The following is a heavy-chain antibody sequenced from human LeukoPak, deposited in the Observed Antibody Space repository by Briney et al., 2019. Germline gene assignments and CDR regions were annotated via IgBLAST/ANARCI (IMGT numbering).Heavy chain of an antibody. CDR3: ARGPGLGSGSFPIDY. CDR1: AFTFSSYE. V-gene: IGHV3-48*03. J-gene: IGHJ4*02. Sequence: GGSLRLSCGASAFTFSSYEMNWVRQAPGKGLEWVSYIGSRGTTTYYADSVKGRFTVSRDNAKNSLYLQMNSLRAEDTAVYYCARGPGLGSGSFPIDYWGQGTLVTVSS. D-gene: IGHD3-10*01. CDR2: IGSRGTTT.